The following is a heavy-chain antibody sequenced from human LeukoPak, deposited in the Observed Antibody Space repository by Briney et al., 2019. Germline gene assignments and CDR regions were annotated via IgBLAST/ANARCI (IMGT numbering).Heavy chain of an antibody. J-gene: IGHJ1*01. CDR3: ARDFGSGSYYGYFQH. CDR2: ISYDGSNK. V-gene: IGHV3-30-3*01. D-gene: IGHD3-10*01. Sequence: GGSLRLSCAASGFSFSSYAMHWVRQAPGKGLEWVAVISYDGSNKYYADSVKGRFTISRDNSKNTLYLQMNSPRAEDTAVYYCARDFGSGSYYGYFQHWGQGTLVTVSS. CDR1: GFSFSSYA.